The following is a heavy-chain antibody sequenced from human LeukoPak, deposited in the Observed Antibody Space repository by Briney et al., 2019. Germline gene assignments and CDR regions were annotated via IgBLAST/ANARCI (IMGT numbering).Heavy chain of an antibody. CDR2: SRNKAKSYTT. V-gene: IGHV3-72*01. D-gene: IGHD6-19*01. CDR3: VRVGSVAGSDYLDY. CDR1: GFTFSSYA. J-gene: IGHJ4*02. Sequence: KTGGSLRLSCAASGFTFSSYAMSWVRQAPGKGLEWVGRSRNKAKSYTTEYAASVKGRFTISRDDSKNSLYLQMNSLKTEDTAVYYRVRVGSVAGSDYLDYWGQGTLVTVSS.